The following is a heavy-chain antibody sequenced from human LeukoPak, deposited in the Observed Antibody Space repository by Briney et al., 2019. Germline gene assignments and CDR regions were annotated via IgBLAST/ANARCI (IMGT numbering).Heavy chain of an antibody. D-gene: IGHD3-16*01. Sequence: GGSLRLSCAASGFTFSDYYMTWIRQAPGKGLECISYIGNNGRTIYYADSVKGRFTISRDNVQKSLYLQMNSLRAEDTAVYYCAKGGPIFYYYYMDVWGKGTTVTVSS. V-gene: IGHV3-11*01. CDR3: AKGGPIFYYYYMDV. CDR1: GFTFSDYY. J-gene: IGHJ6*03. CDR2: IGNNGRTI.